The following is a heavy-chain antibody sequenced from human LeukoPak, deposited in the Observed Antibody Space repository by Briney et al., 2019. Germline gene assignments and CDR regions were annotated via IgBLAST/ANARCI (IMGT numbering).Heavy chain of an antibody. D-gene: IGHD5-24*01. CDR1: GGSISSYY. CDR3: ARSRDGYNCDS. V-gene: IGHV4-59*01. J-gene: IGHJ4*02. Sequence: SETLSLTCTVSGGSISSYYWSWIRQPPGKGLEWIGYIYYSGSTNYNPSLKSRVTISVDTSRNQFSLKLSSVTAADTAVYHCARSRDGYNCDSWGQGTLVTVSS. CDR2: IYYSGST.